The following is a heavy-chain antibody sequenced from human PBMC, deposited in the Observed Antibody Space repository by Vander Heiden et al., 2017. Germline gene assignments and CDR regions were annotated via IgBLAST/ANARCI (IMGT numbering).Heavy chain of an antibody. CDR1: GYSITNYW. CDR2: VYPVDSDT. CDR3: ARRVNGAFDY. J-gene: IGHJ4*02. D-gene: IGHD7-27*01. V-gene: IGHV5-51*01. Sequence: EVQLVQPGAEATKPGESLKISCQGSGYSITNYWFAWVRQMPGKGLEWMGIVYPVDSDTRYSPSFQGQVTISVDKSIRTAYLQWSSLKASDTAMYYCARRVNGAFDYWGQGTPVTVSS.